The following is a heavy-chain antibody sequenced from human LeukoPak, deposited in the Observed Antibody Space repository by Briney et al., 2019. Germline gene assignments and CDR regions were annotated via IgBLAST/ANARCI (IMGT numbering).Heavy chain of an antibody. J-gene: IGHJ4*02. CDR2: ISAYNGHT. V-gene: IGHV1-18*01. Sequence: ASVKLSCKASGYTFTNYAISWVRQAPGQGMEWMGWISAYNGHTNYAHTLKGRVIMTTDTSTSTVYLQLKSLRSDDTAVYYCAPIPYFTTITCYFFDYWGQGTLVTVS. CDR1: GYTFTNYA. D-gene: IGHD2-8*01. CDR3: APIPYFTTITCYFFDY.